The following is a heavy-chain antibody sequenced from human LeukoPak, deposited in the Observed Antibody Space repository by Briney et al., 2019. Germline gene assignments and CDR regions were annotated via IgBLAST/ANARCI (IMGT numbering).Heavy chain of an antibody. CDR3: ARDPGYYGSGSYLN. V-gene: IGHV3-7*01. Sequence: PGGSLRLSCVASGFTFSGYWMTWVRQAPGKGLEWVANIKQDGSEKYYVDSVKGRFTISRDNAKNSLYLQMNSLRAEDTAVYYCARDPGYYGSGSYLNWGKGTLVTVSS. CDR1: GFTFSGYW. CDR2: IKQDGSEK. J-gene: IGHJ4*02. D-gene: IGHD3-10*01.